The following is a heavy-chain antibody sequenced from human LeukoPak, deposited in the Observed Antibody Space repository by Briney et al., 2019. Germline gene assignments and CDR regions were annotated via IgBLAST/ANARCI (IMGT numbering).Heavy chain of an antibody. J-gene: IGHJ4*02. CDR3: ASSRNWGNYFGY. D-gene: IGHD7-27*01. CDR1: DYTFTSYG. Sequence: SVKVSCKASDYTFTSYGISWVQQAPGQGLEWMGGIIPIFGTANYAQKFQGRVTITADESTSTAYMELSSLRSEDTAVYYCASSRNWGNYFGYWGQGTLVTVSS. V-gene: IGHV1-69*13. CDR2: IIPIFGTA.